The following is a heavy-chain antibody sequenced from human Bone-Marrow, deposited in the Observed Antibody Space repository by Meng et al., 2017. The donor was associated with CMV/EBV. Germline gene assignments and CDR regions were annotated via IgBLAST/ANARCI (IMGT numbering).Heavy chain of an antibody. CDR1: GYTFTSYD. CDR2: MNPNSGNT. CDR3: ARDYCSSTSCYTFGMDV. V-gene: IGHV1-8*03. J-gene: IGHJ6*02. D-gene: IGHD2-2*02. Sequence: ASVKVSCKASGYTFTSYDINWVRQATGQGLEWMGWMNPNSGNTGYAQKFQGRVTITRNTSISTAYMELSSLRSEDTAVYYCARDYCSSTSCYTFGMDVWGQGTTVTVYS.